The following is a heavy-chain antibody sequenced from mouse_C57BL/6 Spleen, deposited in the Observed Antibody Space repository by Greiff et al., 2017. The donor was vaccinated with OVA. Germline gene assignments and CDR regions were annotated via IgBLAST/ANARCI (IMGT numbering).Heavy chain of an antibody. CDR2: VDPNSGGT. D-gene: IGHD1-1*01. V-gene: IGHV1-72*01. CDR1: GYTFTSYW. CDR3: ARPHYYGSSYRYFDV. Sequence: VQLQQPGAELVKPGASVKLSCKASGYTFTSYWMHWVKQRPGRGLEWIGRVDPNSGGTKYNEKFKSKATLTVDNPSSTAYMQRSSLTSEDSAVYYCARPHYYGSSYRYFDVWGTGTTVTVSS. J-gene: IGHJ1*03.